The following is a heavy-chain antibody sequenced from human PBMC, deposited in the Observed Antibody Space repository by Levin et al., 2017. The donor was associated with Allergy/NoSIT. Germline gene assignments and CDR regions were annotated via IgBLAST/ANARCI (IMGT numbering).Heavy chain of an antibody. CDR3: AKPIGYCTGGSCYSFDY. CDR2: ISDDGSNK. Sequence: GSLRLSCAASGFTFSSYGMHWVRQAPGKGLEWVAVISDDGSNKYYVDSVKGRFTISRDNSKNTLYLQMNSLRAADTAVYYCAKPIGYCTGGSCYSFDYWGQGTLVTVSS. CDR1: GFTFSSYG. D-gene: IGHD2-15*01. J-gene: IGHJ4*02. V-gene: IGHV3-30*18.